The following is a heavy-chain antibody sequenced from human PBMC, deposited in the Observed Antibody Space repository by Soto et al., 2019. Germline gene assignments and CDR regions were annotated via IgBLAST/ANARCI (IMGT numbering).Heavy chain of an antibody. CDR1: GFTFSSYG. V-gene: IGHV3-33*01. J-gene: IGHJ4*02. CDR2: IWYDGSNK. Sequence: ESGGGVVQPGRSLRLSCAASGFTFSSYGMHWVRQAPGKGLEWVAVIWYDGSNKYYADSVKGRFTISRDNSKNTLYLQMNGLRAEDTAVYYCARTPKSSPYYFDYWGQGTLVTVSS. CDR3: ARTPKSSPYYFDY.